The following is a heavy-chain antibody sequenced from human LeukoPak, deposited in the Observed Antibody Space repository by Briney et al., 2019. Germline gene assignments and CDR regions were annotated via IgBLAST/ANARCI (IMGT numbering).Heavy chain of an antibody. V-gene: IGHV1-8*01. CDR3: ARGLRRTIFGLYYYYYMDV. CDR2: MNPNSGNT. J-gene: IGHJ6*03. CDR1: GYTFTSYD. D-gene: IGHD3-3*01. Sequence: GASVKVSRKASGYTFTSYDINWVRQATGQGLEWMGWMNPNSGNTGYAQKFQGRVTMTRNTSISTAYMELSSLRSEDTAVYYCARGLRRTIFGLYYYYYMDVWGKGTTVTVSS.